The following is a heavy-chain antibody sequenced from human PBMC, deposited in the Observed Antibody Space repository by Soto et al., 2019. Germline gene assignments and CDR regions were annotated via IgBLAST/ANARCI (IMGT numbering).Heavy chain of an antibody. CDR3: ARAHAPTLPFDY. CDR1: GGSMRNVY. D-gene: IGHD2-15*01. J-gene: IGHJ4*01. V-gene: IGHV4-59*01. CDR2: IFHSGNA. Sequence: SETLSLTCTVSGGSMRNVYWSRIRQPPGKRLEWIGFIFHSGNAKYNPSLKGRVTISIDTSKSQFSLSLDSVTAADTAVYFCARAHAPTLPFDYWGLGTLVTVSS.